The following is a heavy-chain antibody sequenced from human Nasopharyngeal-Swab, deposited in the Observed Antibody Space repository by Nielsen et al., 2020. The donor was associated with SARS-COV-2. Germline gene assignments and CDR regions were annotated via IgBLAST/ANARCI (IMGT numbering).Heavy chain of an antibody. Sequence: GESLKISCAASGFTFSSYEMNWVRKAPGKGLEWVSYISSSGSTIYYADSVKGRFTISRDNAKNSLYLQMNSLRAEDTAVYYCARDYGDYERMQYYYYYGMDVWGQGTTVTVPS. V-gene: IGHV3-48*03. CDR3: ARDYGDYERMQYYYYYGMDV. D-gene: IGHD4-17*01. CDR1: GFTFSSYE. J-gene: IGHJ6*02. CDR2: ISSSGSTI.